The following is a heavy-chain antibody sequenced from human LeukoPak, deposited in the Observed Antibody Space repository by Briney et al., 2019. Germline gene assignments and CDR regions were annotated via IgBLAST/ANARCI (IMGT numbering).Heavy chain of an antibody. J-gene: IGHJ5*02. CDR1: GFTFSSYG. CDR3: AKDRFGDINWFDP. CDR2: IRYDGSNK. V-gene: IGHV3-30*02. D-gene: IGHD3-10*01. Sequence: PGGSLRLSCAASGFTFSSYGMHWVRQAPGKGLEWVAFIRYDGSNKYYADSVKGRFTISRDNSKNTLYLQMNSLRAEDTAVYYCAKDRFGDINWFDPWGQGTLVTVSS.